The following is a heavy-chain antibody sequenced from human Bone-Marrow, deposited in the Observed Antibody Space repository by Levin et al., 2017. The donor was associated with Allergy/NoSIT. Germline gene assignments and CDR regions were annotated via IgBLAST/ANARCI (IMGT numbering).Heavy chain of an antibody. CDR1: GGAFISHA. CDR2: ITPIFDTP. J-gene: IGHJ6*03. V-gene: IGHV1-69*13. Sequence: AASVKVSCKASGGAFISHAISWVRQAPGQGLEWMGGITPIFDTPNYAQRFQGRLTITADDSTSTAYMELSSLRSDDTAVYYCARGDLTAGGPGPYYYYYMDVWGEGTTVTVSS. CDR3: ARGDLTAGGPGPYYYYYMDV. D-gene: IGHD1-14*01.